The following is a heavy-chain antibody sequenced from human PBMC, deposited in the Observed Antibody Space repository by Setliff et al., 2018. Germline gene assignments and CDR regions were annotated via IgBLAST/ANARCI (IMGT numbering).Heavy chain of an antibody. Sequence: LSLTCAVYGGSFSGYYWSWIRQPPGKGLEWIGEINHSGSTNYNPSLKSRVTISVDTSKNQFSLKLSSVTAADTAVYYCARVRRVVIAYYYYMDVWGKGTTVTVS. D-gene: IGHD2-21*01. V-gene: IGHV4-34*01. CDR1: GGSFSGYY. CDR3: ARVRRVVIAYYYYMDV. J-gene: IGHJ6*03. CDR2: INHSGST.